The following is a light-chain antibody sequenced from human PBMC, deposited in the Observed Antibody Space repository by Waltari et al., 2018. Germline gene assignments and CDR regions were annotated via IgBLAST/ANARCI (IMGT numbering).Light chain of an antibody. V-gene: IGKV3-20*01. J-gene: IGKJ1*01. CDR2: DAS. Sequence: EIMLTQSPGTLSLSTGERATLSCRASQSISKYLAWYQQKPGQAPRLLIYDASVRATGIPDRFSGSGSGTDFSLTISRLEPEDFAVYYCQKYGTLPATFGQGTKVEIK. CDR1: QSISKY. CDR3: QKYGTLPAT.